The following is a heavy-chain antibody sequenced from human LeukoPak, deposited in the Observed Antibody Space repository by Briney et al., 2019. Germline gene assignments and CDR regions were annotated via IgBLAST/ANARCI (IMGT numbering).Heavy chain of an antibody. Sequence: PSETLSLTCTVSGGSNSSYYWSWIRQPPGKGLEWIGYIYYSGSTNYNPSLKSRVTISVDTSKNQFSLKLSSVTAADTAVYYCARDLRGDSSGWPADNWFDPWGQGTLVTVSS. CDR1: GGSNSSYY. D-gene: IGHD6-19*01. CDR3: ARDLRGDSSGWPADNWFDP. V-gene: IGHV4-59*01. J-gene: IGHJ5*02. CDR2: IYYSGST.